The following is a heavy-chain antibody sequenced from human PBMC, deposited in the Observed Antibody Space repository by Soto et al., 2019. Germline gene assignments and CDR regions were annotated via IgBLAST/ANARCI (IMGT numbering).Heavy chain of an antibody. CDR1: GYSISSSNW. J-gene: IGHJ4*02. CDR2: IYYSGTT. Sequence: PSETLSLTCAVSGYSISSSNWWGWIRQPPGKGLEWIGYIYYSGTTYYNPSLKSRVTMSVDPSKNQFSLKLTSVTAVDTAVYYYARREIQGPIDYWGQGTLVTVSS. CDR3: ARREIQGPIDY. V-gene: IGHV4-28*01. D-gene: IGHD1-26*01.